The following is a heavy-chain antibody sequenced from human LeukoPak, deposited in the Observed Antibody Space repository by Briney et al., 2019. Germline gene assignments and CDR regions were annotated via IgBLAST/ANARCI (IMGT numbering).Heavy chain of an antibody. CDR3: ARDGVDYSFEH. Sequence: GGSLRLSCAASGFTVSTSFMSWVRQAPGKGLEWVSVIYSGGSTYYADPVKGRFTISRDNSKNTLYLQMNSLRAEDTAVYYCARDGVDYSFEHWGQGTLVTVSS. CDR1: GFTVSTSF. J-gene: IGHJ4*02. V-gene: IGHV3-53*01. D-gene: IGHD4-11*01. CDR2: IYSGGST.